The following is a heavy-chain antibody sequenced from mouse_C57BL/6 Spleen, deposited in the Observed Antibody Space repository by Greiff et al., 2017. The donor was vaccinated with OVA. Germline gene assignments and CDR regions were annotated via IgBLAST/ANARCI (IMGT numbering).Heavy chain of an antibody. CDR3: ARTPLGWYCDV. D-gene: IGHD6-1*01. V-gene: IGHV1-64*01. CDR2: IHPNSGST. J-gene: IGHJ1*03. CDR1: GYTFTSYW. Sequence: QVQLQQPGAELVKPGASVKLSCKASGYTFTSYWMHWVKQRPGQGLEWIGMIHPNSGSTNYNEKFKSKATLTVDKSSSTAYMLLSSLTSEDAAVYYCARTPLGWYCDVWGTGTTVTVSS.